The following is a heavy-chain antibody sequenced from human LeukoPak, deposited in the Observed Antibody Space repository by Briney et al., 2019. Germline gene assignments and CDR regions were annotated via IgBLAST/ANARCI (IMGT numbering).Heavy chain of an antibody. V-gene: IGHV4-39*01. CDR2: IYYSGST. J-gene: IGHJ4*02. D-gene: IGHD3-10*01. CDR1: GGSISSSSYY. Sequence: SETLSLTCTVSGGSISSSSYYWGWIRQPPGKGLEWIGSIYYSGSTYYNPSLKSRVTISVDTSKNQFSLKLSSVTAADTAVYYCARQTLLWFGELLSPPDYWGQGTLVTASS. CDR3: ARQTLLWFGELLSPPDY.